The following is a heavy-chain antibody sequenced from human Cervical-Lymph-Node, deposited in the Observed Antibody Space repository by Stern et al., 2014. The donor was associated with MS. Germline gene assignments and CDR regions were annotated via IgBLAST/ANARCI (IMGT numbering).Heavy chain of an antibody. CDR2: IYYTGRT. V-gene: IGHV4-59*01. J-gene: IGHJ5*02. Sequence: QVQLVESGPGLVKPSETLSLTCTASGGSIINYYWSWIRQTPGKGLEWIGYIYYTGRTNYNPSLKSRVTISVDTSKNQLSLMLRSLTAADTAVYYCARDSSDTWYGPIDAWGQGTQVIVSS. D-gene: IGHD6-13*01. CDR3: ARDSSDTWYGPIDA. CDR1: GGSIINYY.